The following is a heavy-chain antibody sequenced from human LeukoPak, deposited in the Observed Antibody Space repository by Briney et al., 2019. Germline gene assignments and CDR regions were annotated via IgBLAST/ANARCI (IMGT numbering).Heavy chain of an antibody. CDR2: TYYRSKWYN. D-gene: IGHD6-19*01. CDR3: ARVLVGSVETGYSSGRLYDY. V-gene: IGHV6-1*01. Sequence: SQTLSLTCAISGDSVSSNSAAWNWIRQSPSRGLEWLGRTYYRSKWYNDYAVSVKSRITINPDTSKNQFSLQLNSVTPEDTAVYYCARVLVGSVETGYSSGRLYDYWGQGTLVTVSS. CDR1: GDSVSSNSAA. J-gene: IGHJ4*02.